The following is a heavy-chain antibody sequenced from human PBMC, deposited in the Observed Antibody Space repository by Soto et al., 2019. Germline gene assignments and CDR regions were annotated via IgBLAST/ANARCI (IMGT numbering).Heavy chain of an antibody. Sequence: QVQLVQSGAEVEKPGASIKVSCRASLYSFTTYAINWVRQAPGQAPEWVGRINTYNGKTNFAQRLQDKDTLTRHTATNTAYTEQERLTYDDTGVYFCASDASNWGYCDLWGQGTLVTVSS. CDR1: LYSFTTYA. CDR2: INTYNGKT. CDR3: ASDASNWGYCDL. D-gene: IGHD2-15*01. V-gene: IGHV1-18*01. J-gene: IGHJ5*02.